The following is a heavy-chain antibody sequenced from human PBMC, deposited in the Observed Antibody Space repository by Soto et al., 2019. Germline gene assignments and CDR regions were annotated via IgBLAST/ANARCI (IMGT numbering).Heavy chain of an antibody. D-gene: IGHD3-10*01. CDR1: GGSISSGGYS. V-gene: IGHV4-30-2*01. CDR2: IYHSGST. Sequence: PSETLSLTCAVSGGSISSGGYSWSWIRQPPGKGLEWIGYIYHSGSTYYNPSLKSRVTISVDRSKNQFSLKLSSVTAADTAVYYCARTIPYYGSGIILDYWGRGTLVTVSS. J-gene: IGHJ4*02. CDR3: ARTIPYYGSGIILDY.